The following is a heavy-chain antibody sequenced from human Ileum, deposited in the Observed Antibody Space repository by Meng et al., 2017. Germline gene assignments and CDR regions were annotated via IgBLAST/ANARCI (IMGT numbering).Heavy chain of an antibody. CDR1: GFTFSSYG. CDR2: LSGNSNT. CDR3: ARGIGTHGRYYSDY. J-gene: IGHJ4*02. D-gene: IGHD3-9*01. V-gene: IGHV3-23*03. Sequence: EVQLLESGGGFVPPGGSLRLSCTASGFTFSSYGMSWVRQAPGKGLEWVSGLSGNSNTYYAESVMGRFAISRDNSKNTLYLQMNSLKAEDTAVYYCARGIGTHGRYYSDYWGQGTLVTVSS.